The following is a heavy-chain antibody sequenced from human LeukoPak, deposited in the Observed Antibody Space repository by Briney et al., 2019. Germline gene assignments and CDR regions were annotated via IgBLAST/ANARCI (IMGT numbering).Heavy chain of an antibody. V-gene: IGHV3-48*03. CDR2: ISSSGSTI. CDR1: GFTFSSYE. D-gene: IGHD3-10*01. CDR3: ARADGDLSGSDYDYGMDV. Sequence: GGSLRLSCAASGFTFSSYEMNWVRQAPGKGLEWVSYISSSGSTIYYADSVKGRFTISRDNAKNSLYLQMNSLRAEDTAVYYCARADGDLSGSDYDYGMDVWGQGTTVTVSS. J-gene: IGHJ6*02.